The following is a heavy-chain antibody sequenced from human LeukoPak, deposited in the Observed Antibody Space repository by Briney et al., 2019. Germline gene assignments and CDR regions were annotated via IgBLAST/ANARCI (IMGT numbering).Heavy chain of an antibody. Sequence: ASVKVSCKASGYTFTSYGISWVRQAPGQGLEWMGWINTNTGDPTYAQGFTGRFVFSLDTSVSTAYLQISSLKAEDTAVYYCAREHTANYYYYYYMDVWGKGTTVTVSS. CDR2: INTNTGDP. J-gene: IGHJ6*03. CDR1: GYTFTSYG. CDR3: AREHTANYYYYYYMDV. D-gene: IGHD5-18*01. V-gene: IGHV7-4-1*02.